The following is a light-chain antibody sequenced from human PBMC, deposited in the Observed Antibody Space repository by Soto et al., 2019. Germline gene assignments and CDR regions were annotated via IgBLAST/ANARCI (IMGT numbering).Light chain of an antibody. CDR1: QSVTSNY. J-gene: IGKJ1*01. V-gene: IGKV3-20*01. CDR2: GIS. Sequence: EVVMTQSPATLSVSPGERATLSCRASQSVTSNYLAWYQQKPGQAPRVLIYGISSRATGVPDRFSGSGSGTDFTLTISRLEPEDFAVYYCQQYTDWPLTFGQGTKVDIK. CDR3: QQYTDWPLT.